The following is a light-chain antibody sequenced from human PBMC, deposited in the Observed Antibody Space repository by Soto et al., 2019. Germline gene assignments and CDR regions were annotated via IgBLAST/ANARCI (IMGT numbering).Light chain of an antibody. V-gene: IGKV1-8*01. CDR2: AAS. CDR1: QGISSY. J-gene: IGKJ1*01. CDR3: QQYYSYTPS. Sequence: AIRMTQSPSSFSASTGDRVTITCRASQGISSYLAWYQQKPGKAPKLLIYAASTLQSGVPSRFSGSGSGTDFTLTISCLQSEDFATYYCQQYYSYTPSFGQGTKVYIK.